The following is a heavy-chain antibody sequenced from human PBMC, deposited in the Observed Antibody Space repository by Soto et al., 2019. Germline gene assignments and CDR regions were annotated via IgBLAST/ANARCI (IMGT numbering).Heavy chain of an antibody. CDR1: GFSFSSFA. D-gene: IGHD4-4*01. CDR2: ISASGRNT. J-gene: IGHJ3*02. CDR3: AKDPNSDYVGGFDM. V-gene: IGHV3-23*01. Sequence: EVQLLESGGALVQPGGSLRLSCAASGFSFSSFAMSWVRQAPGKGPEWVSGISASGRNTYYADSVKGRSTISRDNSKNTLYLQMNSLGAEDTAVYYCAKDPNSDYVGGFDMWGQGTRVTVSS.